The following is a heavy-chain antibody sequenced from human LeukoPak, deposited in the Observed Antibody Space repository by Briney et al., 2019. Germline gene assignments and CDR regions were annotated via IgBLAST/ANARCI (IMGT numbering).Heavy chain of an antibody. CDR2: IYWDDDR. Sequence: ESGPTLANPTQTLTLTCTFSGFSLNTRGVGVGWVRQPPGRALEWLALIYWDDDRRYSPSLKSRLTITKDTSRNQVVLTMTDMDPVDTATYFCAHRKNYYDSSVFANWGQGTLVTVSS. V-gene: IGHV2-5*02. CDR1: GFSLNTRGVG. J-gene: IGHJ4*02. D-gene: IGHD3-22*01. CDR3: AHRKNYYDSSVFAN.